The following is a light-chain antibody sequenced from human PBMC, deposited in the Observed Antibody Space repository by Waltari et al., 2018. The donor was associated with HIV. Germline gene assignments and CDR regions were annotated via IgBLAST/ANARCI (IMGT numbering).Light chain of an antibody. CDR3: QQYDVYST. Sequence: DIQMTQSPSTLSASVGDKVTITCRASQSISSWLAWYQQKPGKAPNLLIYKASTLESGVPSRFSGSGFGTEFTLTINRLQPDDFATYYCQQYDVYSTFGGGTKVDIK. V-gene: IGKV1-5*03. CDR2: KAS. J-gene: IGKJ4*01. CDR1: QSISSW.